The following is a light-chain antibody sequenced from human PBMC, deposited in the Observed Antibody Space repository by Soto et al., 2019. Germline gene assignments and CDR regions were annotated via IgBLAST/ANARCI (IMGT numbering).Light chain of an antibody. CDR3: GAWDGGLSAFV. J-gene: IGLJ1*01. V-gene: IGLV1-51*01. Sequence: QSVLTQPPSVSAAPGRTVTISCSGSSSNIGNSFVSWYQQLPGTAPRLLIYDNNERPSGIPDRFSGSKSGTSATLGITGLQTGDEADYYFGAWDGGLSAFVFGTGTKLTVL. CDR2: DNN. CDR1: SSNIGNSF.